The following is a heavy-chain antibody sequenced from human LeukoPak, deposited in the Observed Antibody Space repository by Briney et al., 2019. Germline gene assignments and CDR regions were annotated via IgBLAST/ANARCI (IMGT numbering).Heavy chain of an antibody. D-gene: IGHD4-11*01. CDR3: ARDQGYSNFYDY. CDR2: IYYSGST. J-gene: IGHJ4*02. V-gene: IGHV4-59*12. Sequence: SETXSXXCTVSGGSISSYYWSWIRQPPGKGLEWIGYIYYSGSTNYSPSLKSRVTISLDTSKNQFSLKLSSVTAADTAVYYCARDQGYSNFYDYWGQGTLVTVSS. CDR1: GGSISSYY.